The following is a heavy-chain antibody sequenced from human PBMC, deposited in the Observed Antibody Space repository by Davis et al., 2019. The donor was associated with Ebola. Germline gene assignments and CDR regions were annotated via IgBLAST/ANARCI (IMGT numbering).Heavy chain of an antibody. Sequence: GGSLRLSCAASGFTFSSYGMHWVRQAPGKGLEWVSAISGSGGSTYYADSVKGRFTISRDNSKNTLYLQMNSLRAEDTAVYYCAKAVRSKVITMVQGVVDYWGQGALVTVSS. CDR3: AKAVRSKVITMVQGVVDY. CDR2: ISGSGGST. J-gene: IGHJ4*02. CDR1: GFTFSSYG. D-gene: IGHD3-10*01. V-gene: IGHV3-23*01.